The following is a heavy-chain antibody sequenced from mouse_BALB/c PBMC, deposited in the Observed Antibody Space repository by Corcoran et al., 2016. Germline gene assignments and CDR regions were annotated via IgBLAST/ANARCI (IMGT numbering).Heavy chain of an antibody. J-gene: IGHJ4*01. Sequence: IQLQQSGPELVKPGASVKISCKASGYTFTSYVMHWVKQKPGQGLEWIGYINPYNDGTKYKEKFKGQATLTSDKYSSTAYMELSSLASEDSAVYDRERRIGKDARDYWGQGTVVTVSS. V-gene: IGHV1S136*01. D-gene: IGHD2-1*01. CDR3: ERRIGKDARDY. CDR2: INPYNDGT. CDR1: GYTFTSYV.